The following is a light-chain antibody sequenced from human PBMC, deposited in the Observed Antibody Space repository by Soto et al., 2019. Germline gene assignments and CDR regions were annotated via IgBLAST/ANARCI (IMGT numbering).Light chain of an antibody. J-gene: IGKJ4*01. CDR2: AAS. Sequence: DIQLTQSPSFLSASVGDRVTITCRASQGISSYLAWYQQKPGKAPKLLIYAASTLQSGVPSRFSGSGFGTDFPLTISSLQPEDFATYYCQQLNSYPLTFGGGTKVEIK. CDR1: QGISSY. CDR3: QQLNSYPLT. V-gene: IGKV1-9*01.